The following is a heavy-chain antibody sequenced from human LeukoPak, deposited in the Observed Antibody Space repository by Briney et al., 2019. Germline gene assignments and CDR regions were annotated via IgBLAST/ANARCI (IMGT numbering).Heavy chain of an antibody. V-gene: IGHV1-2*02. CDR3: AKAEDIVVVPAAP. D-gene: IGHD2-2*01. Sequence: GASVKVSCKASGYTFTGYYMHWVRQAPGQGLEWMGWINPNSGGTNYAQKFQGRVTMTRDTSISTAYMKLSRLRSDDTAVYYCAKAEDIVVVPAAPWGQGTLVTVSS. J-gene: IGHJ5*02. CDR1: GYTFTGYY. CDR2: INPNSGGT.